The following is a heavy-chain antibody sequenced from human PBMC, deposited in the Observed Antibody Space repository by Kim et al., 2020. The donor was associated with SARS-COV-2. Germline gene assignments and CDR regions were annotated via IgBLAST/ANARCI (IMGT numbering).Heavy chain of an antibody. Sequence: SETLSLTCTVSGGSISSGGYYWSWIRQHPGKGLEWIGYIYYSGSTYYNPSLKSRVTISVDTSKNQFSLKLSSVTAADTAVYYCARAPPITIFPWDVWGQGTTVTVSS. J-gene: IGHJ6*02. CDR1: GGSISSGGYY. CDR3: ARAPPITIFPWDV. D-gene: IGHD3-9*01. CDR2: IYYSGST. V-gene: IGHV4-31*03.